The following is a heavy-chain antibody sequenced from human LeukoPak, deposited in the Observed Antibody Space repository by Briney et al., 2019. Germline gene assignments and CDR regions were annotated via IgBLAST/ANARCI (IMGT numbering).Heavy chain of an antibody. V-gene: IGHV3-9*01. CDR1: GFTFDDYA. CDR3: AKDGYSSGYYYYYGMDV. J-gene: IGHJ6*02. Sequence: GRSLRLSCAASGFTFDDYAMHWVRQAPGKGLEWVSGISWNSGSIGYADSVKGRFTISRDNAKNSLYLQMNSLRAEDTALYYCAKDGYSSGYYYYYGMDVWGQGTTVTVSS. CDR2: ISWNSGSI. D-gene: IGHD6-19*01.